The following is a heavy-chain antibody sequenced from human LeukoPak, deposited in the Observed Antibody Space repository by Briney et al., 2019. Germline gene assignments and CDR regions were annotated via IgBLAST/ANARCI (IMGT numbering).Heavy chain of an antibody. CDR3: ARGYYGVRIVATLSSYYYGMDV. CDR2: IITIFGTA. CDR1: GGTFTSYA. Sequence: GASVKVSCKAPGGTFTSYAISWVRQAPGQGLEWMGGIITIFGTANYAQKFQGRVTITADESTSTAYMELSSLRSEDTAVYDCARGYYGVRIVATLSSYYYGMDVWGKGTTVTVSS. V-gene: IGHV1-69*13. J-gene: IGHJ6*04. D-gene: IGHD5-12*01.